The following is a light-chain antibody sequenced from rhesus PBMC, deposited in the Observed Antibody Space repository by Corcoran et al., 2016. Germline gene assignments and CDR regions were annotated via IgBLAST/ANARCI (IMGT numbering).Light chain of an antibody. CDR3: LQHYSSPFT. CDR1: QAISNY. V-gene: IGKV1-28*01. CDR2: AAS. Sequence: DIQMTQSPSSLSASVGDTVTITCRASQAISNYLNWFQQKPGKAPTLLIYAASTLESGVPSRFSARGSGTEFTLTISGLQPEDFGAYYCLQHYSSPFTFGPGTKLDIE. J-gene: IGKJ3*01.